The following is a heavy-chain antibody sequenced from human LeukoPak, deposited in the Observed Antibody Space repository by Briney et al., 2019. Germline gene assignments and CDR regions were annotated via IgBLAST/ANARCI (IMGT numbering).Heavy chain of an antibody. V-gene: IGHV3-15*01. D-gene: IGHD3-3*01. Sequence: GGSLRLSCAASGFTFSSAWMTWVRQAPGKELEWVGRIKSKTDGGTAEHAAPVKGRFAISRDDSQNTLYMQMNSLRPEDTAVYYCTTAPDSMDCWGQGTLVTVSS. CDR2: IKSKTDGGTA. CDR1: GFTFSSAW. CDR3: TTAPDSMDC. J-gene: IGHJ4*02.